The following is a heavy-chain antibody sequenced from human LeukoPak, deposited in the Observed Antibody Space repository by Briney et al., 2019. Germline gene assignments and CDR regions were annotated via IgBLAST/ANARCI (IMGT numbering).Heavy chain of an antibody. CDR1: GFTFSSYS. CDR2: ISSSSSYI. V-gene: IGHV3-21*01. Sequence: LRLSCAASGFTFSSYSMNWVRQAPGKGLEGVSSISSSSSYIYYADSVKGRFTIYRDNAKNSLYLQMNRLRAEDTAVYYCARVARTPNDYWGQGTLVTVSS. J-gene: IGHJ4*02. CDR3: ARVARTPNDY.